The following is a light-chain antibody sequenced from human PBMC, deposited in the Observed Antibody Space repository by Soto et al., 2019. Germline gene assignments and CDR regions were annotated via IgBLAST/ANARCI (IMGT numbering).Light chain of an antibody. Sequence: IVMTQSPATLSVSPGERATLSCRASQSVSNKLVWYQQKPGQAPRLLIYLTSNRATDIPARFSGSGSETEFTLTISSLQSDDSAIYYCQQYKNGPYTFGQGTKLEIK. V-gene: IGKV3-15*01. CDR1: QSVSNK. CDR2: LTS. J-gene: IGKJ2*01. CDR3: QQYKNGPYT.